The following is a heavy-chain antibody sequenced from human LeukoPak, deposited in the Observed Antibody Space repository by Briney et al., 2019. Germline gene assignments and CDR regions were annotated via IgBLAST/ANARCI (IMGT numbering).Heavy chain of an antibody. J-gene: IGHJ5*01. D-gene: IGHD1-20*01. Sequence: PGGSLRLSCAASGFTFGSYWMHWVRQPPGKGLVWVSRIDIDGRSTSYADSVKGRFTISRDNAKNTMYLQMNSLRAEDTAVDYCEGGYDYNCFDSGGRGPLATVS. V-gene: IGHV3-74*01. CDR1: GFTFGSYW. CDR2: IDIDGRST. CDR3: EGGYDYNCFDS.